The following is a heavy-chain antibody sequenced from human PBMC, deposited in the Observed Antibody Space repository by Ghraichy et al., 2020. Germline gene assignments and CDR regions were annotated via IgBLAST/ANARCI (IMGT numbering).Heavy chain of an antibody. CDR1: GFTFSNFA. CDR3: ANRNWGYVDS. D-gene: IGHD7-27*01. J-gene: IGHJ4*02. V-gene: IGHV3-23*01. Sequence: GESLNISCAASGFTFSNFAMSWVRQAPGKGLEWVSGISISGRNTYYADSVRGRFTISRDNLGNTLYLQMNSLRVEDTAVYYCANRNWGYVDSWGQGTLVTVSS. CDR2: ISISGRNT.